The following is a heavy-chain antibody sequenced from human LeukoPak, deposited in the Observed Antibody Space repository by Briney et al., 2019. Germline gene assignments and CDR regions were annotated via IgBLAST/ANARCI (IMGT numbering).Heavy chain of an antibody. J-gene: IGHJ3*02. CDR3: ARDGYSYGYRPHDAFDI. CDR2: IIPIFGTA. Sequence: GASVKVSCKASGGTFSTYAISWVRQAPGQGLEWMGGIIPIFGTANYAQKFQGRVTITADESTSTAYMELSSLRSEDTAVYYCARDGYSYGYRPHDAFDIWGQGTMVTVSS. D-gene: IGHD5-18*01. CDR1: GGTFSTYA. V-gene: IGHV1-69*13.